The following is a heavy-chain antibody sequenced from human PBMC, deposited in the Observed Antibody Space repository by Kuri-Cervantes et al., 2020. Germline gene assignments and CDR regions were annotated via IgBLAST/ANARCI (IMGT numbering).Heavy chain of an antibody. J-gene: IGHJ6*02. CDR1: GYTFTSYG. V-gene: IGHV1-18*01. D-gene: IGHD2-2*01. CDR2: ISAYNGNT. CDR3: ARDRCSSTSCYYYYYGMDV. Sequence: ASVKVSCKASGYTFTSYGISWVRQAPGQGLEWMGWISAYNGNTNYAQKLQGGVTMTTDTSTSTAYMELRSLRSDDTAVYYCARDRCSSTSCYYYYYGMDVWGQGTTVTVSS.